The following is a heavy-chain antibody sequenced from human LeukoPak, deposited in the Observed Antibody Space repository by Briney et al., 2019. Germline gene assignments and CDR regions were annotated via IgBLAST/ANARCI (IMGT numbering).Heavy chain of an antibody. CDR2: IRYDGSNK. J-gene: IGHJ4*02. D-gene: IGHD2-8*01. Sequence: PGGSLRLSCAASGFTFSSYGMHWVRQAPGKGLEWVAFIRYDGSNKYYADSVKGRFTISRDNSKNTLYLQMNSLRAEDTAVYYCARPGAVFFNYWGQGTLVTVSS. CDR1: GFTFSSYG. CDR3: ARPGAVFFNY. V-gene: IGHV3-30*02.